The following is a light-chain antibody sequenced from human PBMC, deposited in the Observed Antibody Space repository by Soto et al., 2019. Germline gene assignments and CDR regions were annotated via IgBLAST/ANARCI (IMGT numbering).Light chain of an antibody. CDR3: TSYTSSSTTV. CDR2: DVT. V-gene: IGLV2-14*01. J-gene: IGLJ1*01. Sequence: QSVLTQPASVSGSPGQSITISCTGTSSDVGGYNSVSWYRQYSGKAPKLIIFDVTDRPSGISTRFSGSKSGNTASLTISGLQAEDEAVFYCTSYTSSSTTVFGTGTKVTVL. CDR1: SSDVGGYNS.